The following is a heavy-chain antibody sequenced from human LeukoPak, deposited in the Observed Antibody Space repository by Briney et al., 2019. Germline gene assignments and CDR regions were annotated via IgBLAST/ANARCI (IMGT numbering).Heavy chain of an antibody. D-gene: IGHD6-13*01. CDR3: ARATSYSNYGMDV. J-gene: IGHJ6*02. CDR2: TNSDGSST. Sequence: GGSLRLSGAASGFTFSHHWMHWVRQVPGKGLVWVSRTNSDGSSTTYADSVKGRFTISRDNARNTLYLQMNSLRAEDTAVHYCARATSYSNYGMDVWGQGTTVTVSS. CDR1: GFTFSHHW. V-gene: IGHV3-74*01.